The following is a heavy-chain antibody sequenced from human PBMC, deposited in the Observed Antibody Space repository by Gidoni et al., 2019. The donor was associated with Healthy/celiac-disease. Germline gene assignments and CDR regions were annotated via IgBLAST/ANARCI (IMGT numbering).Heavy chain of an antibody. Sequence: QVQLVESGGGVVQPGRSLRLSCAASGFTFSSYGMHWVRQAPGKGLEWVAVISYDGSNKYYADSVKGRFTISRDNSKNTLYLQMNSLRAEDTAVYYCAKDPMGRIQLWLSGMDVWGQGTTVTVSS. V-gene: IGHV3-30*18. CDR3: AKDPMGRIQLWLSGMDV. CDR1: GFTFSSYG. D-gene: IGHD5-18*01. J-gene: IGHJ6*02. CDR2: ISYDGSNK.